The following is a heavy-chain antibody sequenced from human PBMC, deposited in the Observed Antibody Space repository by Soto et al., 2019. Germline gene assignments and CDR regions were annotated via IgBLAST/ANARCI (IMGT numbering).Heavy chain of an antibody. Sequence: PGESLKISCKGSGYSFTSYWIVWVRQMPGKGLEWMGIIYPGDSDTRYSPSFQGQVTISADKSISTAYLQWSSLKASDTAMYYCARLTGYSYGYYYYYMDVWGKGTTVTVSS. D-gene: IGHD5-18*01. CDR2: IYPGDSDT. V-gene: IGHV5-51*01. CDR1: GYSFTSYW. CDR3: ARLTGYSYGYYYYYMDV. J-gene: IGHJ6*03.